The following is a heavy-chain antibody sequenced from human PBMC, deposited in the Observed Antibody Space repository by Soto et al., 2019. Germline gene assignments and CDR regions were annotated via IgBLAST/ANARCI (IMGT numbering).Heavy chain of an antibody. CDR2: IKHDGSEK. CDR3: AEGGSFHDY. V-gene: IGHV3-7*05. D-gene: IGHD2-15*01. Sequence: EVQLVESGGGLVQPGGSLRLSCAASGLIFSSYWMTWVRQAPGKGLEWVANIKHDGSEKYYVDSVKGRFTISRDNAKNSVYLQMNSLRAEDTAAYYSAEGGSFHDYWGQGTRVTVFS. J-gene: IGHJ4*02. CDR1: GLIFSSYW.